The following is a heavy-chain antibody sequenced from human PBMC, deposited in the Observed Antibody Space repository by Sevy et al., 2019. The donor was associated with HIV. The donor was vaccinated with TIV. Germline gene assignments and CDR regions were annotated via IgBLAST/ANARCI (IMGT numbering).Heavy chain of an antibody. CDR2: ISHDGINE. J-gene: IGHJ6*02. Sequence: GGSLRLSCIGSGFSFSYYGIHWVRQSPGKGLDWVALISHDGINEYYADSVKGRFTISRDNSKNTVYLEMNSLRNEDTVIYFCANAYSGSYSHSYLYALDVWGQGTTVTVSS. D-gene: IGHD1-26*01. V-gene: IGHV3-30*18. CDR1: GFSFSYYG. CDR3: ANAYSGSYSHSYLYALDV.